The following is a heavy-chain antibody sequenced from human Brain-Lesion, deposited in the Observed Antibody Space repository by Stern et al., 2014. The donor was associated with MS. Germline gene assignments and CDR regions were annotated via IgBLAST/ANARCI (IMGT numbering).Heavy chain of an antibody. CDR2: IKHAGDEK. D-gene: IGHD2-15*01. CDR1: GFTFSRYW. Sequence: EDQLVESGGGLVQPGGSLRLSCSASGFTFSRYWMSWVRQAPGKGLEWVANIKHAGDEKYYVGSVKGRFTISRDNAKNLLYLEMDSLRAEDTAVYFCARDRPKLFRRGYYHYYGIDVWGQGTTVTVS. J-gene: IGHJ6*02. CDR3: ARDRPKLFRRGYYHYYGIDV. V-gene: IGHV3-7*01.